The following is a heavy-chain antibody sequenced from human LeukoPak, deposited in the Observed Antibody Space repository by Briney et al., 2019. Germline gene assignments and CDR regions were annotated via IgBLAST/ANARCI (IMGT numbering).Heavy chain of an antibody. J-gene: IGHJ3*02. CDR2: ISAYNGNT. D-gene: IGHD2-15*01. V-gene: IGHV1-18*01. CDR1: GYTFTSYG. Sequence: ASVKVSCKASGYTFTSYGISWVRQAPGQGLEWMGWISAYNGNTNYAQKLQGRVTMTTDTSTSTAYMELGSLRSDDTAVYYCARDIVVVVAATPFGMEAFDIWGQGTMVTVSS. CDR3: ARDIVVVVAATPFGMEAFDI.